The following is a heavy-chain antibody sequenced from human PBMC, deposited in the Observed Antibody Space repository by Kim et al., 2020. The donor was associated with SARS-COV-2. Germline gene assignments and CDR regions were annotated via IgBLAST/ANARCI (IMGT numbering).Heavy chain of an antibody. V-gene: IGHV3-23*01. CDR3: AKAAPGTTVTLNWFDP. CDR1: GFTFSSYA. D-gene: IGHD4-17*01. CDR2: ISGSGGST. J-gene: IGHJ5*02. Sequence: GGSLRLSCAASGFTFSSYAMSWVRQAPGKGLEWVSAISGSGGSTYYADSVKGRFTISRDNSKNTLYLQMNSLRAEDTAVYYCAKAAPGTTVTLNWFDPWGQGTLVTVSS.